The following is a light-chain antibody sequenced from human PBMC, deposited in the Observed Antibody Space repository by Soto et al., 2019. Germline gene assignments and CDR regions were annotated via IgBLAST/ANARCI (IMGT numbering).Light chain of an antibody. Sequence: QSVLTLPPSASGTPGQRVTISCSGSSSNIESNTVTWYQQLPGTAPKLVIYSNYDRPSGVPDRFSGSTSGTSASLVIRGLQSEDEADYYCAAWDDILNGYVFGGGTKVTVL. J-gene: IGLJ1*01. CDR3: AAWDDILNGYV. V-gene: IGLV1-44*01. CDR1: SSNIESNT. CDR2: SNY.